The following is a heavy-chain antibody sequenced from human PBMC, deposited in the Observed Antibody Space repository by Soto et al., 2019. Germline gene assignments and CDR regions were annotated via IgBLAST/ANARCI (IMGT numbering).Heavy chain of an antibody. Sequence: SETLSLTCAVYGGSFSGYYWSWIRQPPGKGLEWIGEINHSGSTNYNPSLKSRVTISVDTSKNQFSLKLSSVTAADTAVYYCARAHPMVRGVNLNTWFDPWGQGTLVTVSS. CDR3: ARAHPMVRGVNLNTWFDP. D-gene: IGHD3-10*01. CDR1: GGSFSGYY. CDR2: INHSGST. J-gene: IGHJ5*02. V-gene: IGHV4-34*01.